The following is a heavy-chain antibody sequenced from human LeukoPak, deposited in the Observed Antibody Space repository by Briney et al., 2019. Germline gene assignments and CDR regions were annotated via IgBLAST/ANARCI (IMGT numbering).Heavy chain of an antibody. CDR1: GGSISSGGYY. CDR3: ARAAIGGYYFDY. J-gene: IGHJ4*02. V-gene: IGHV4-31*03. D-gene: IGHD2-2*02. Sequence: SETLSLTCTVSGGSISSGGYYWSWIRQHPGEGLEWIGYIYYSGSTYYNPSLKSRVTISVDTSKNQFSLKLSSVTAADTAVYYCARAAIGGYYFDYWGQGTLVTVSS. CDR2: IYYSGST.